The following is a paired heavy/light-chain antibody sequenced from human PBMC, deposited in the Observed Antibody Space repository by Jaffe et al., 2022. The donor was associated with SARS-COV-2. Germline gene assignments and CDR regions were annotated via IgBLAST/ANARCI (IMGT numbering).Heavy chain of an antibody. CDR3: VKDAPSHSEYNRRDTYGMDV. J-gene: IGHJ6*02. V-gene: IGHV3-30*18. D-gene: IGHD6-6*01. CDR2: ASYDGNQI. CDR1: GFIFSHYG. Sequence: QVHLVESGGGVVQPGRSLRLSCAASGFIFSHYGMHWVRQAPGKGLEWVGAASYDGNQIYYADSVTGRFTISRDNSQSTLYLQMDSLRAEDTAVYYCVKDAPSHSEYNRRDTYGMDVWGQGTTATVSS.
Light chain of an antibody. J-gene: IGKJ2*01. Sequence: DIVVTQSPDSLAVSLGERATINCKSSQSLLYSFDNKNYLAWYQQKPGQPPKLLIYWASIRGSGVPDRFTGSGSGTDFTLTISSLQPEDVAVYYCHQSYSTPYTFGQGTKVEIK. CDR3: HQSYSTPYT. V-gene: IGKV4-1*01. CDR2: WAS. CDR1: QSLLYSFDNKNY.